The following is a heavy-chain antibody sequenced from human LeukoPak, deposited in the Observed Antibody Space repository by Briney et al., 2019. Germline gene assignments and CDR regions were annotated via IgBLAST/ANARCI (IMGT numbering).Heavy chain of an antibody. Sequence: PSETLSLTCTVSGGSISSSSYYWGWIRQPPGKGLEGIGSIYYSGSTYYNPPLKSRVTISVDTSKNQFSLKLSSVTAADTAVYYCARLGYYDSSVGYWGQGTLVTVSS. J-gene: IGHJ4*02. CDR2: IYYSGST. CDR1: GGSISSSSYY. D-gene: IGHD3-22*01. CDR3: ARLGYYDSSVGY. V-gene: IGHV4-39*01.